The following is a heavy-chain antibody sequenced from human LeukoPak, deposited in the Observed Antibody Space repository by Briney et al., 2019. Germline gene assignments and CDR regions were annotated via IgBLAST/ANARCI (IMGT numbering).Heavy chain of an antibody. V-gene: IGHV3-23*01. CDR3: AKGKGPPLYGGNGFWYIDL. D-gene: IGHD4-23*01. CDR2: ISGSGVST. CDR1: GFTFNIYA. J-gene: IGHJ2*01. Sequence: GGSLRLSCAASGFTFNIYAMSWVRQAPGKGLEWASTISGSGVSTYYADSVKGRFTISRDNSKNTLYLQMNSLRAEDTAVYYCAKGKGPPLYGGNGFWYIDLWGRGTLVTVSS.